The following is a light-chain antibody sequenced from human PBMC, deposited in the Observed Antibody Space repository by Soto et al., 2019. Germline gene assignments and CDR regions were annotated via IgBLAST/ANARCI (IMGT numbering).Light chain of an antibody. V-gene: IGKV1D-13*01. J-gene: IGKJ4*01. CDR1: QGISRA. Sequence: AIHLTQSPSSLSATVGDRVTIACRASQGISRALAWYQQKPGRAPKLLIYDVSSLESGVPSRFRGSGSGTDFTLTITSLQPEDFATYYCQQFNNFPLTFGGGTKVDIK. CDR2: DVS. CDR3: QQFNNFPLT.